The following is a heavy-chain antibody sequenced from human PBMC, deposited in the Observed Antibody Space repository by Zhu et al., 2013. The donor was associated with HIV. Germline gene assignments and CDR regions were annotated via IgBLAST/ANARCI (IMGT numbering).Heavy chain of an antibody. CDR2: ISPYSGNT. D-gene: IGHD7-27*01. CDR3: ARALALTELGTYDY. J-gene: IGHJ4*02. CDR1: GYTFTSYG. Sequence: QVQLVQSGAEVKQPGASVNVSCKASGYTFTSYGVTWVRQAPGQGLEWMGWISPYSGNTNYPQKFQGRVTMTRDTSTNTVYMELRSLRSDDTAVYYCARALALTELGTYDYWGQGTLVTVSS. V-gene: IGHV1-18*01.